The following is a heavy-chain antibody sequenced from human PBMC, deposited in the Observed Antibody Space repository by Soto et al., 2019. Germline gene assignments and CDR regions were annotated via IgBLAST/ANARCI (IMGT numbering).Heavy chain of an antibody. CDR1: GFSLSTSGVG. V-gene: IGHV2-5*02. J-gene: IGHJ4*02. Sequence: QITLKESGPTLVKPTQTLTLTCTFSGFSLSTSGVGVGWIRQPPGKALEWLALIYWDDDKRYSPSLKSRLTITKDTSKNQVVLTMTNMDPVDTATYYCAHREGGYPPVYFDYWGQGTLVTVSS. CDR3: AHREGGYPPVYFDY. D-gene: IGHD3-22*01. CDR2: IYWDDDK.